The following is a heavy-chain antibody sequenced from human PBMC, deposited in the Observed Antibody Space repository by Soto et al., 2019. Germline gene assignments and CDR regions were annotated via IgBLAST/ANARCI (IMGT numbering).Heavy chain of an antibody. CDR3: ARVSFRPSWHVGGFDT. J-gene: IGHJ5*02. V-gene: IGHV3-23*01. Sequence: GGSLRLSCAASGFTFSSYAMSWVRQAPGKGLEWVSAINGGGDLKYYADPVKGRFTISRDNSESKMYLQTNSLRVEDTAVYYCARVSFRPSWHVGGFDTWGQGTLVTVSS. CDR1: GFTFSSYA. D-gene: IGHD2-2*01. CDR2: INGGGDLK.